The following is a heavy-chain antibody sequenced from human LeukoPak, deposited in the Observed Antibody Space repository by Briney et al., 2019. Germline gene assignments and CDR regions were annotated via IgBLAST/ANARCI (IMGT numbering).Heavy chain of an antibody. CDR2: IYYSGST. D-gene: IGHD6-13*01. CDR3: ARPSPLAAAGFDY. J-gene: IGHJ4*02. CDR1: GGSISSSSHY. V-gene: IGHV4-39*01. Sequence: SETLSLTCTVSGGSISSSSHYWGWIRQPPGRWLEWIGSIYYSGSTYYNPSLKSRVTISVDTSKTQFYLKLSSVTTADTAVYYCARPSPLAAAGFDYWGQGTLVTVSS.